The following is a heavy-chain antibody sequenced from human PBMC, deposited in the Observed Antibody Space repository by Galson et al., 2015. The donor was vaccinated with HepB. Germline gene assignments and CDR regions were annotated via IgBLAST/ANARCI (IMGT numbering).Heavy chain of an antibody. CDR1: GFTFSSYG. Sequence: SLRLSCAASGFTFSSYGMHWVRQAPGKGLEWVAVIWYDGSNKYYADSVKGRFTISRDNSKNTLYLQMNSLRAEDTAVYYCARVVSKWTAAVGYFDLWGRGTLVTVSS. D-gene: IGHD6-13*01. V-gene: IGHV3-33*01. CDR3: ARVVSKWTAAVGYFDL. J-gene: IGHJ2*01. CDR2: IWYDGSNK.